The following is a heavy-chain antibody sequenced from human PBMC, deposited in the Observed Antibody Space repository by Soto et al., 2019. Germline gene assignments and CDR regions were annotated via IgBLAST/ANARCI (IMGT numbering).Heavy chain of an antibody. CDR1: GGSISIYDNY. V-gene: IGHV4-30-4*01. Sequence: QVQLQESGAGLVKPSQTLSLTCTVSGGSISIYDNYWSWIRQPPGKGLAWIGYIYYSGSTYYNPSLKSRVTISVDTSNNQFSLKLSSVTAADTAVYYCARDPAGGWSGLDSWGQGTLVTVSS. D-gene: IGHD3-3*01. J-gene: IGHJ4*02. CDR3: ARDPAGGWSGLDS. CDR2: IYYSGST.